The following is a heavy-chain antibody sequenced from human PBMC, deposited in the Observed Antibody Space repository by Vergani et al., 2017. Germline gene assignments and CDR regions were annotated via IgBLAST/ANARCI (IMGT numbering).Heavy chain of an antibody. J-gene: IGHJ5*02. CDR3: ARDQKRFDP. CDR2: ISSSGSTI. Sequence: QVQLVESGGGLVKPGGSLRLSCAASGVTFSDYYRSWIRRAPREGLGWVSYISSSGSTIYYAASVKGRFTISRDNAKNSLYLQMNSLRAEDTAVYYCARDQKRFDPWGQGTLVTVSS. CDR1: GVTFSDYY. V-gene: IGHV3-11*01.